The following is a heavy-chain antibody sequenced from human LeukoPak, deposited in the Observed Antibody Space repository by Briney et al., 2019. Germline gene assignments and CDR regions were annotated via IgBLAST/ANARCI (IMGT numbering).Heavy chain of an antibody. V-gene: IGHV4-59*08. Sequence: SETLSLTCTVSGGSISSSYWSWIRQPPGKGLEWIGYIHYNGSTNYNPSLKSRATISVDTSKAHFSLKLSSATATDTAAYYCARHDPGWFDTWGQGTLVTVSS. CDR2: IHYNGST. D-gene: IGHD7-27*01. J-gene: IGHJ5*02. CDR1: GGSISSSY. CDR3: ARHDPGWFDT.